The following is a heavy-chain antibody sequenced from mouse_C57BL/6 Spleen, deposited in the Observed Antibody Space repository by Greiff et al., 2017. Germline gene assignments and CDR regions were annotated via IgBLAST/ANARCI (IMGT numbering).Heavy chain of an antibody. CDR2: INPNNGGT. J-gene: IGHJ2*01. D-gene: IGHD2-1*01. V-gene: IGHV1-18*01. Sequence: EVQLQQSGAELARPGASVKLSCKASGYTFTDYNMDWVKQSHGKSLEWIGDINPNNGGTIYNQKFKGKATLTVDKSSSTAYMELRSLTSEDTAVYYCARRVPLYYGNPGYYFDYWGQGTTLTVSS. CDR3: ARRVPLYYGNPGYYFDY. CDR1: GYTFTDYN.